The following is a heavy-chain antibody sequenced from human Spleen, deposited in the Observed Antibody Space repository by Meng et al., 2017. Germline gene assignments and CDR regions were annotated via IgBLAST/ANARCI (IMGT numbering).Heavy chain of an antibody. CDR2: ISGSGGST. J-gene: IGHJ4*02. D-gene: IGHD3-22*01. Sequence: GESLKISCAASGFTFSSYAMSWVRQAPGKGLEWVSAISGSGGSTYYADSVKGRFTISRDNSQNTLYLQMDSLRAEDTALYYCAKDRGYYYDTSGYYFDYWGQGTLVTVSS. V-gene: IGHV3-23*01. CDR3: AKDRGYYYDTSGYYFDY. CDR1: GFTFSSYA.